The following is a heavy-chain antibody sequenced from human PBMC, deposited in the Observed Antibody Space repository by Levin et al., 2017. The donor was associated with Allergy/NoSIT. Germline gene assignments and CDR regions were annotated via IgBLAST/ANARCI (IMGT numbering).Heavy chain of an antibody. Sequence: QPGGSLRLSCAASEFTFSSYAMHWVRRTPGKGLQWVAVLSHDAVNKHYEDSVKGRFTISRDNSKNTLYLEMDSLRSEDTGVYYCAKDRAGEYNWNYVGPFDYWGQGILVTVSP. V-gene: IGHV3-30*18. CDR3: AKDRAGEYNWNYVGPFDY. J-gene: IGHJ4*02. CDR1: EFTFSSYA. CDR2: LSHDAVNK. D-gene: IGHD1-7*01.